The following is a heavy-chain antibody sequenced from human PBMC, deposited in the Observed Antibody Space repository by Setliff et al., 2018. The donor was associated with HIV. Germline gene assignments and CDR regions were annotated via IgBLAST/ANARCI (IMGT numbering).Heavy chain of an antibody. CDR2: IIPVFNVP. D-gene: IGHD3-22*01. Sequence: SVKVSCKASGGTFSTYAFSWVRQAPGQGLEWLGGIIPVFNVPNYAQKFQGRVTSTADGSRSTTYMELRSLRSEDTAIYYCARDYPYYERSGYNYLEAFDIWGQGTMVTVSS. V-gene: IGHV1-69*13. CDR1: GGTFSTYA. J-gene: IGHJ3*02. CDR3: ARDYPYYERSGYNYLEAFDI.